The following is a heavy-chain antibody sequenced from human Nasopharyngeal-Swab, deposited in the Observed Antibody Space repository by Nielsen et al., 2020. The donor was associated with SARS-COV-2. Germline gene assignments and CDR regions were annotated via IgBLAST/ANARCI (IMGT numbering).Heavy chain of an antibody. D-gene: IGHD6-13*01. Sequence: WIRQPPGKGLEWIGSIYYSGSTYYNPSLKSRVTISVDTSKNQFSLKLSSVTAAGTAVCYCAKQLAAAGPPGAFDIWGQGTMVTVS. CDR2: IYYSGST. J-gene: IGHJ3*02. CDR3: AKQLAAAGPPGAFDI. V-gene: IGHV4-39*01.